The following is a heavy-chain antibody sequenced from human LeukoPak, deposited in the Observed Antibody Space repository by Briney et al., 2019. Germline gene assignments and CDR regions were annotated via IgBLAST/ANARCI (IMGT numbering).Heavy chain of an antibody. CDR2: INPNSGGT. V-gene: IGHV1-2*02. Sequence: GASVTVSFKASGYTFTGYYMHWVRPAPGQGLEWMGWINPNSGGTNYAQKFQGRVTMTRDTSISTAYMELSRLRSDDTAVYYCARGYSRFDVGFDYWGQGTLVTVSS. CDR1: GYTFTGYY. J-gene: IGHJ4*02. CDR3: ARGYSRFDVGFDY. D-gene: IGHD6-13*01.